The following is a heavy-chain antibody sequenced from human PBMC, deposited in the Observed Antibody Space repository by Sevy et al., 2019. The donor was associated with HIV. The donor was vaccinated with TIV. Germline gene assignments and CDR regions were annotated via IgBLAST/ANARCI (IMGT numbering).Heavy chain of an antibody. J-gene: IGHJ4*02. V-gene: IGHV1-69*13. CDR2: IIPMFGTA. D-gene: IGHD6-13*01. CDR1: GGTFSNYA. Sequence: ASVKVSCKAFGGTFSNYAINWVRQAPGQGLEWMGGIIPMFGTANYVQKFQDIVTITADESTSTAYMELSSLRSEDTAVYYCARFISWYASFDSWGQGTLVTVSS. CDR3: ARFISWYASFDS.